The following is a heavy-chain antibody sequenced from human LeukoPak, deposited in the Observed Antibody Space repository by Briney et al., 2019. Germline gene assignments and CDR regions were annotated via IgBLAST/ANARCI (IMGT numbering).Heavy chain of an antibody. V-gene: IGHV3-33*06. CDR3: AKVGGCSGGSCSGAFDI. J-gene: IGHJ3*02. CDR1: GFTFSSYG. D-gene: IGHD2-15*01. Sequence: PGGSLRLSCAASGFTFSSYGMHWVRQAPGKGLELVAVIWYDGSNKYYADSVKGRFTISRDNSKNTLYLQMNSLRAEDTAVYYCAKVGGCSGGSCSGAFDIWGQGTMVTVSS. CDR2: IWYDGSNK.